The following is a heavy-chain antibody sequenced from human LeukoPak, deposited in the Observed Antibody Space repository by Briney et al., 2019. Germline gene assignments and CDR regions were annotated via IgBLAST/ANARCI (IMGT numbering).Heavy chain of an antibody. V-gene: IGHV3-48*01. CDR1: GFPFNTYS. J-gene: IGHJ6*02. CDR3: ARVYSGFLLDGMDV. CDR2: ISSSSSSI. Sequence: GGSLGLSCAASGFPFNTYSMNWVRQAPGKGLEWVSYISSSSSSIYYADSVKGRFTISRDNVKNSLYLQMNSLRAEDTAVYYCARVYSGFLLDGMDVWGQGTTVTVSS. D-gene: IGHD5-12*01.